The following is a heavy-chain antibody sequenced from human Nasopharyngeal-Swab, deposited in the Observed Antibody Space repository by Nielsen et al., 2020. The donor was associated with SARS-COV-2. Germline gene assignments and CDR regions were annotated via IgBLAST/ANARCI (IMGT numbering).Heavy chain of an antibody. V-gene: IGHV3-48*02. J-gene: IGHJ5*02. Sequence: GESLKISCAASGFTFSSYSVNWVRQAPGKGLEWVSYISSSSSTIYYADSVKGRFTISRDNAKNSLYLQMNSLRDEDTAVYYCARDLGFGELFFVINWFDPWGQGTLVTVSS. CDR3: ARDLGFGELFFVINWFDP. CDR1: GFTFSSYS. D-gene: IGHD3-10*01. CDR2: ISSSSSTI.